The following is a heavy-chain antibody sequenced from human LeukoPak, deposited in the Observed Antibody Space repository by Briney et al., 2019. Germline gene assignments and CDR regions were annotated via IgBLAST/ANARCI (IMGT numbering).Heavy chain of an antibody. J-gene: IGHJ4*02. CDR2: INHSGST. CDR1: GGSFSGYY. Sequence: SETLSLTCAVYGGSFSGYYWSWIRQPPGKGLEWIGEINHSGSTNYNPSLKSRVTISVDTSKNQFSLKLSSVTAADTAVYYCAGAIAAAGYCFDYWGQGTLVTVSS. D-gene: IGHD6-13*01. V-gene: IGHV4-34*01. CDR3: AGAIAAAGYCFDY.